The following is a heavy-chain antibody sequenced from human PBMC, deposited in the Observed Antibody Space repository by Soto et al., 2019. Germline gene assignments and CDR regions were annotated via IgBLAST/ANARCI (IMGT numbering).Heavy chain of an antibody. J-gene: IGHJ4*02. CDR2: INPNSGGT. Sequence: ASVKVSCKASGYTFTGYYMHWVRQAPGQGLEWMGWINPNSGGTNYAQKFQGWVTMTRDTSISTAYMELSRLRSDDTAVYYCARGCSTSCRDYLNDYWGQGTLVTSPQ. D-gene: IGHD2-2*01. CDR3: ARGCSTSCRDYLNDY. V-gene: IGHV1-2*04. CDR1: GYTFTGYY.